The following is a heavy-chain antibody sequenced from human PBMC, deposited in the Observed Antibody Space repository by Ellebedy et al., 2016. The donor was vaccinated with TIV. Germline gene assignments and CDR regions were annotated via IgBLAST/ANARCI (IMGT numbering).Heavy chain of an antibody. J-gene: IGHJ4*02. CDR2: IVGSGGSR. V-gene: IGHV3-23*01. CDR3: AKDRTPGDGYWVFDF. Sequence: PGGSLRLSCAASGFTFSSYWMHWVRQTPGKGLEWVSGIVGSGGSRYADSVKGRFTISRDNSKSTLDLQMSSLRAEDTAVYYCAKDRTPGDGYWVFDFWGQGTLVTVSS. D-gene: IGHD5-18*01. CDR1: GFTFSSYW.